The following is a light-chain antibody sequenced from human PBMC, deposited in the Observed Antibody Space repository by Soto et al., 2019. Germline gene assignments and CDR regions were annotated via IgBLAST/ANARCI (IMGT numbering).Light chain of an antibody. J-gene: IGLJ3*02. CDR3: SSYTTSSTHWV. CDR1: SSDVGGYNY. CDR2: EVS. Sequence: QSVLTQPASVSGSPGQSITISCTGTSSDVGGYNYVSWYQQHPGKAPKLMIYEVSNRPSGVSTRFSGSKSVNTASLTISGLQAEDEADYYCSSYTTSSTHWVFGGGTKLTVL. V-gene: IGLV2-14*01.